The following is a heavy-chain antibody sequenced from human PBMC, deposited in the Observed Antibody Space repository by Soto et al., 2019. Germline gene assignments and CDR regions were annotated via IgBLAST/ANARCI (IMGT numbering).Heavy chain of an antibody. CDR3: AKDRARSSSPLDYFDY. V-gene: IGHV3-23*01. J-gene: IGHJ4*02. Sequence: GGSLRLSCAASGFTFSSYAMSWVRQAPGKGLEWVSAISGSGGSTYYADTVKGRFTISRDNSKNTLYLQMNSLRAEDTAVYYCAKDRARSSSPLDYFDYRGQGTLVTVSS. CDR1: GFTFSSYA. CDR2: ISGSGGST. D-gene: IGHD6-6*01.